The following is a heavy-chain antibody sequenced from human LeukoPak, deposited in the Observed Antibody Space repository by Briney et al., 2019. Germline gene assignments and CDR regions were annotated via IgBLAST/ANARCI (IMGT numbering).Heavy chain of an antibody. CDR1: GFTFSSYG. Sequence: GGSLRLSCAASGFTFSSYGMHWDRQAPGKGLEWVAFIRYDGSNKYYADSVKGRFTISRDNSKNTLYLQMNSLRAEDTAVYYCAKVMTTVTLFDYWGQGTLVTVSS. J-gene: IGHJ4*02. V-gene: IGHV3-30*02. CDR2: IRYDGSNK. D-gene: IGHD4-17*01. CDR3: AKVMTTVTLFDY.